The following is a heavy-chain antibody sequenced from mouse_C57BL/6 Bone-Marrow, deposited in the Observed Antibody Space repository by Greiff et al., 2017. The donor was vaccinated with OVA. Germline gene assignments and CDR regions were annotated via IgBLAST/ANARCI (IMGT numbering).Heavy chain of an antibody. Sequence: EVKVVESGGGLVKPGGFLKLSCAASGFTFSSYAMSWVRQTPEKRLEWVATISDGGSYTYYPDNVTGRFTIYRDNAKNNLYLQMSHLKSEDTAMYYCARDLIPMDYWGQGTSVTVSS. CDR2: ISDGGSYT. J-gene: IGHJ4*01. V-gene: IGHV5-4*01. CDR1: GFTFSSYA. CDR3: ARDLIPMDY.